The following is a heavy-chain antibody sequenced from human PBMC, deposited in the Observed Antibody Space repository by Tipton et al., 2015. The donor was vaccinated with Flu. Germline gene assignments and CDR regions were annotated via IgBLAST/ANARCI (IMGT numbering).Heavy chain of an antibody. CDR2: SDPSVVSP. J-gene: IGHJ5*02. CDR1: GDTFTNFC. CDR3: ARSRLRFLPIDP. V-gene: IGHV1-46*01. Sequence: QVQLVQSGAEEKKPGASVKISCKASGDTFTNFCIHWLRQAPGQGLEWMGISDPSVVSPTYAQKFQGRVTMTRDTTTNTIYMEMSSQRSEDPAIYYCARSRLRFLPIDPWGQGTLVTVSS. D-gene: IGHD3-3*01.